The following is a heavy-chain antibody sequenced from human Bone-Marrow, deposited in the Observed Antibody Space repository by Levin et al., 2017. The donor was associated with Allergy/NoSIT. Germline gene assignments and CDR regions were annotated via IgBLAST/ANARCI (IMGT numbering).Heavy chain of an antibody. Sequence: SVKVSCKAPGGTLRNYAISWVRQAPGQGLEWMGGIIPISGKANYAPKFQGRVTLTADGSTNTVYMELRSLTFEDTAIYYCARDPIYGAAAGNNWFDPWGQGTLVTVSS. D-gene: IGHD6-13*01. CDR3: ARDPIYGAAAGNNWFDP. V-gene: IGHV1-69*13. J-gene: IGHJ5*02. CDR2: IIPISGKA. CDR1: GGTLRNYA.